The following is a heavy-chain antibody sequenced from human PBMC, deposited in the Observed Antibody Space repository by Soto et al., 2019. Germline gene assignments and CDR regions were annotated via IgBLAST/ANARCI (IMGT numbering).Heavy chain of an antibody. D-gene: IGHD1-1*01. Sequence: QVQLVESGGGVVQPGGSLRLSCAPSGFTFRAYGMHWVRQAPGKGLEWVAVISYDGKNEYYADSVKGRFSISRDSSKNTLYLQMNSLRAEDTALYYCAKDLVAFTTGRRSPFGSWGQGTLVTVSS. J-gene: IGHJ4*02. CDR2: ISYDGKNE. V-gene: IGHV3-30*18. CDR3: AKDLVAFTTGRRSPFGS. CDR1: GFTFRAYG.